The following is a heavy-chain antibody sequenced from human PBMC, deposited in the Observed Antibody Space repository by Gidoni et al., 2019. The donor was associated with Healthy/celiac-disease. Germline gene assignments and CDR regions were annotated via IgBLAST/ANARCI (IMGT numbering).Heavy chain of an antibody. CDR3: VKDKIRARAFDI. Sequence: EVQLVESGGGLVQPGGSLRLSCSASGFPFSSYALHWVRQAPGKGLEYVSAISSNGGSTYYADSVKGRFTISRDNSKNTLYLQMSSLRAEDTAVYYCVKDKIRARAFDIWGQGTMVTVSS. D-gene: IGHD3-3*01. V-gene: IGHV3-64D*06. CDR2: ISSNGGST. CDR1: GFPFSSYA. J-gene: IGHJ3*02.